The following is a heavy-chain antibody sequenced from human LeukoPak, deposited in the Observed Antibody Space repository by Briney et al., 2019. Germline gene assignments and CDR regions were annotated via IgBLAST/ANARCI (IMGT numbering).Heavy chain of an antibody. CDR2: INHSGST. Sequence: SETLSLTCAVYGGSFSGYYWSWIRQPPGKGLEWIGEINHSGSTYYNPSLKSRVTISVDTSKNQFSLKLSSVTAADTAVYYCARRYFDYWGQGTLVTVSS. CDR1: GGSFSGYY. CDR3: ARRYFDY. J-gene: IGHJ4*02. V-gene: IGHV4-34*01.